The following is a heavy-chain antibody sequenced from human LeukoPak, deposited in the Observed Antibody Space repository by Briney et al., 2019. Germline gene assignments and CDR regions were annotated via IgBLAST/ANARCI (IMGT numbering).Heavy chain of an antibody. D-gene: IGHD3-10*01. CDR2: IGGSADSA. V-gene: IGHV3-23*01. CDR3: AKDDAWLRFGE. CDR1: GFTFSIYA. Sequence: PGGSLRLSCAASGFTFSIYAMNWVRQAPGKGLEWVSVIGGSADSADYADSVKGRFTISRDNSKNTLYLEVISLTAEDTAVYYCAKDDAWLRFGEWSQGTLVTVSS. J-gene: IGHJ4*02.